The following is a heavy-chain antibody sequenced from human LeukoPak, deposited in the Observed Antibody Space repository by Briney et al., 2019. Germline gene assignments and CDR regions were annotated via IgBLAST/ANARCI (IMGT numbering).Heavy chain of an antibody. CDR3: ARYPRSGGSSDY. J-gene: IGHJ4*02. D-gene: IGHD1-26*01. CDR1: GFTFSDYY. V-gene: IGHV3-11*03. CDR2: IGKSGSHT. Sequence: GGSLRLSCAASGFTFSDYYMGWIRQAPGKGLEWVAYIGKSGSHTNYGDSVKGRFTIARDNAKNSLYLQMTSLRAEDTAVYYCARYPRSGGSSDYWGQGTLVTVSS.